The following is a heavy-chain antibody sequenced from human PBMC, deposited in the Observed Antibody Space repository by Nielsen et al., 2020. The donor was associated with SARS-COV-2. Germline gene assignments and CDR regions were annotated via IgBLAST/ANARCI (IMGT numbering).Heavy chain of an antibody. CDR2: ISYDGSNK. CDR3: ANGLNY. J-gene: IGHJ4*02. Sequence: GESLKISCAASGFTFSSYGMHWVRQAPGKGLEWVAVISYDGSNKYYADSVKGRFTISRDNSKNTLYLQMNSLRAEDTALYYCANGLNYWGQGTLVTVSS. CDR1: GFTFSSYG. V-gene: IGHV3-30*18.